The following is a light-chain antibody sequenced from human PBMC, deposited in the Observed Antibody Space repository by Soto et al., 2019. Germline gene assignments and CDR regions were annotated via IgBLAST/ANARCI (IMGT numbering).Light chain of an antibody. CDR2: EVS. CDR1: SSDVGGYNY. Sequence: QSALTQPASVSGSPGQSITISYTGTSSDVGGYNYVSWYQHHPGKAPKLMIYEVSSRPSGVSYRFSGSKSGYTASLTISGLQAEDEADYYCSSYTSTSTLLIFGTGTKVTVL. CDR3: SSYTSTSTLLI. V-gene: IGLV2-14*01. J-gene: IGLJ1*01.